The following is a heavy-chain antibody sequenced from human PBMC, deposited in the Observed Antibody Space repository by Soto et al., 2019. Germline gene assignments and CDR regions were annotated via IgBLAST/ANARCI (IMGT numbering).Heavy chain of an antibody. V-gene: IGHV3-23*01. CDR3: AKGLGGNFRGYFDP. J-gene: IGHJ4*02. CDR2: IPGGGTST. Sequence: GGSLRLSCEASGFPFSSYAMSWVRQAPGKGLEWVSAIPGGGTSTYYADSVKGRFTMSRDNSRNTLYLQMNSLTADDTALYYCAKGLGGNFRGYFDPWGQGTLVTVSS. CDR1: GFPFSSYA. D-gene: IGHD4-4*01.